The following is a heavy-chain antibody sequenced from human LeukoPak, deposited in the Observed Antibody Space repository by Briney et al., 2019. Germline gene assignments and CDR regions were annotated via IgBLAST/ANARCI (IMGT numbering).Heavy chain of an antibody. CDR2: ISGSGGST. CDR1: GFTFSNAW. Sequence: GGSLRLSCAASGFTFSNAWTSWVRQAPGKGLEWVSAISGSGGSTYYADSVKGRFTISRDNSKNTLYLQMNSLRAEDTAVYYCAKGGVLRYFDWLLYEIFFDYWGQGTLVTVSS. CDR3: AKGGVLRYFDWLLYEIFFDY. J-gene: IGHJ4*02. D-gene: IGHD3-9*01. V-gene: IGHV3-23*01.